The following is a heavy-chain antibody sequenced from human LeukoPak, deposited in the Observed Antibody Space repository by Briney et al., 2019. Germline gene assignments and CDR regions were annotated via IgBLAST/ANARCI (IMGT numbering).Heavy chain of an antibody. CDR3: ARLKATVSIHAYFDS. V-gene: IGHV4-38-2*02. D-gene: IGHD4-17*01. CDR1: GYSISSGYY. Sequence: PSETLSLTCTVSGYSISSGYYWGWIRQPPGKGLEWIGSIYHSGSTYYNPSLKSRVTISVDTSKNQFSLELSSVTAADTAVYYCARLKATVSIHAYFDSWGQGTLVTVSS. CDR2: IYHSGST. J-gene: IGHJ4*02.